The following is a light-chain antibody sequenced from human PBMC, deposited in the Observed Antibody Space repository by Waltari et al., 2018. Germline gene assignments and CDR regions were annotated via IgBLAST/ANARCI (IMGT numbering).Light chain of an antibody. V-gene: IGKV1-39*01. Sequence: DIQITQSPSSLSASVGDRVTITCRASQSITTYLNWYYLKPGKAPKLLIYAASSLKSGVPSRFSGSGSGTDFRLTINSLQPEDFATYYCQQSYSTPYTFGQGTKLEIK. J-gene: IGKJ2*01. CDR2: AAS. CDR1: QSITTY. CDR3: QQSYSTPYT.